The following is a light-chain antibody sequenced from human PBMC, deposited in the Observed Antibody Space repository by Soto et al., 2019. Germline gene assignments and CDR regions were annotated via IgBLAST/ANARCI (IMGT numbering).Light chain of an antibody. CDR1: QGIRSA. CDR3: QQSYSPSLT. CDR2: AAS. V-gene: IGKV1-39*01. J-gene: IGKJ4*01. Sequence: IQVTQSPSSLSASVGDRVTITCRTSQGIRSALGWYQQKSGKAPKFLISAASILQSGVPSRFSGSGSGTDFTLTISILQPEDFATYYCQQSYSPSLTFGGGTKVEIK.